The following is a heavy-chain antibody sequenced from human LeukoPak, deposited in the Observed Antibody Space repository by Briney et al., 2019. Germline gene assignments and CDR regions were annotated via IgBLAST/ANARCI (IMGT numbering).Heavy chain of an antibody. CDR2: IYYSGST. CDR3: AISDGYCSSTTCYNPFDY. D-gene: IGHD2-2*02. J-gene: IGHJ4*02. V-gene: IGHV4-31*03. CDR1: GGSISSGGYY. Sequence: PSETLSLTCTVSGGSISSGGYYWSWIRQHPGKGLEWIGYIYYSGSTYYNPSLKSRASISVDTSKNQFSLRLNSVTAADTAVYYCAISDGYCSSTTCYNPFDYWGQGTLVTVSS.